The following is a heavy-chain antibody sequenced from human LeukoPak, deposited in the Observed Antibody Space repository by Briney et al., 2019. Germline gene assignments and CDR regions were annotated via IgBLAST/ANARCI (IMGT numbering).Heavy chain of an antibody. Sequence: SETLSLTCTFSGGSLSTYYWSWIRQPPGKGLEWIGYTYYSGSTDYNPSLKSRVTISVDKSKHQFSLRLNSVTAADTAVYYCARLLGGDPYYMDVWGKGTTVTVSS. CDR3: ARLLGGDPYYMDV. CDR1: GGSLSTYY. D-gene: IGHD2-21*01. CDR2: TYYSGST. V-gene: IGHV4-59*01. J-gene: IGHJ6*03.